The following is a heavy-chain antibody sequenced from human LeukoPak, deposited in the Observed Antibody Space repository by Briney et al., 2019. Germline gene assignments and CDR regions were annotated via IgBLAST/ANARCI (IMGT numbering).Heavy chain of an antibody. CDR3: ARGNRWLVFYYYGMDV. Sequence: PGGSLRLSCAASGFTFSSYSMNWARQAPGKGLEWVSCISSSSSTIYYADSVKGRFTISRDNAKNSLYLQMNSLRAEDTAVYYCARGNRWLVFYYYGMDVWGQGTTVTVSS. D-gene: IGHD6-19*01. J-gene: IGHJ6*02. CDR1: GFTFSSYS. V-gene: IGHV3-48*01. CDR2: ISSSSSTI.